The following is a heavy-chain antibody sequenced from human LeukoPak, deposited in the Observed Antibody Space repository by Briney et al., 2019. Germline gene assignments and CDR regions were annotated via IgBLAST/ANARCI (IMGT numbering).Heavy chain of an antibody. CDR3: ARGGSYSLAIGY. CDR1: GFTFSSYS. J-gene: IGHJ4*02. CDR2: ISSSSSYI. V-gene: IGHV3-21*01. Sequence: GGSLRLSCAASGFTFSSYSMNWVRQAPGKGLEWVSSISSSSSYIYYADSVKGRFTISRDNAKNSLYLQMNSLRAEDTAVYFCARGGSYSLAIGYWGQGTLVTVSS. D-gene: IGHD1-26*01.